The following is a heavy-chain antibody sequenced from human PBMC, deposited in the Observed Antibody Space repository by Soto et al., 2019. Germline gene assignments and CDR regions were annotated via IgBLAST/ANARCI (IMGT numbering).Heavy chain of an antibody. CDR3: ARQLYTVVTPQDY. V-gene: IGHV3-48*02. CDR2: IDGSGTAM. Sequence: VGAPRLSCAASGFTFSNFRMNWIRQAPGKGLEWVSHIDGSGTAMSYVDSVKGRFTISRDNAKNSLYLEMTSLRDEDTAVYYCARQLYTVVTPQDYWGRGTLVTVSS. J-gene: IGHJ4*02. CDR1: GFTFSNFR. D-gene: IGHD2-21*02.